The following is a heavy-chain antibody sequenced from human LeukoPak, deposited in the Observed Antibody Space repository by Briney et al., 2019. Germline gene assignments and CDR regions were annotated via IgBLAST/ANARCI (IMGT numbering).Heavy chain of an antibody. CDR1: GGPISTHY. D-gene: IGHD3-10*01. CDR3: ARGAIFRGTYYRDV. CDR2: NDYSGST. V-gene: IGHV4-59*11. J-gene: IGHJ6*03. Sequence: PSETLSLTCIVSGGPISTHYWSWSRQPPGKGLEWIGYNDYSGSTNYNPSLKSRVTISVDTSKNQFSLKLNSVTAADPAVYYCARGAIFRGTYYRDVGGKGTTAPVP.